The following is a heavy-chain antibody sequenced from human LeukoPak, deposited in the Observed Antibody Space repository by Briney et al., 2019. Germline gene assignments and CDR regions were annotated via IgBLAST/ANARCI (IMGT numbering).Heavy chain of an antibody. J-gene: IGHJ4*02. Sequence: SETLSLTWTVSGGSISSGSYYWSWIRQPAGKGLEWIGRIYTSGSTNYNPSLKSRVTISVDTSKNQFSLKLSSVTAADTAVYYCARISRDGYNYFDYWGQGTLVTVSS. V-gene: IGHV4-61*02. D-gene: IGHD5-24*01. CDR1: GGSISSGSYY. CDR3: ARISRDGYNYFDY. CDR2: IYTSGST.